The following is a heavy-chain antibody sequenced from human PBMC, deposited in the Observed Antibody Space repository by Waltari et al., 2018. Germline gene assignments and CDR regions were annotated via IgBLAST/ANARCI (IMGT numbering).Heavy chain of an antibody. CDR1: SGSLSDYY. CDR2: IDRSGNT. D-gene: IGHD3-10*01. V-gene: IGHV4-34*01. J-gene: IGHJ4*02. CDR3: ARSPRFGVGSYQFDS. Sequence: QVQRQQWGAGLLKPSVTLSLTRAVSSGSLSDYYWNLIRTTPGKGLEWIGDIDRSGNTNYNASLMSRLTISRDISKSHFSLRLESVTAADTAVYYCARSPRFGVGSYQFDSWGQGTLVTVSS.